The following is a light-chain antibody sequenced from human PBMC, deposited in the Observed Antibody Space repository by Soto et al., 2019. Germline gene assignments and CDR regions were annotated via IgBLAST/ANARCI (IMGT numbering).Light chain of an antibody. CDR2: GAS. J-gene: IGKJ2*01. CDR1: QSVSSSY. Sequence: EIVLTQSPGTLSLSPGERATLSCRASQSVSSSYLAWYQQKPGQAPRLLIYGASSRATGIPDRFSGSGSGTDCTLTISRREPEDLAVYYCQQYGSSPPLYTFGQGTKREIK. V-gene: IGKV3-20*01. CDR3: QQYGSSPPLYT.